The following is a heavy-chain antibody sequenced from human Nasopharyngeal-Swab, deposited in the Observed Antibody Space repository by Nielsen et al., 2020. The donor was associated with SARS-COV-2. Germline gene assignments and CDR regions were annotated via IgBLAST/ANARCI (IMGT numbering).Heavy chain of an antibody. CDR1: GYTFTSYA. CDR3: AVGKIAAGDYYYYYGMDV. V-gene: IGHV1-3*01. CDR2: INAGNGNT. Sequence: ASLNVSCKASGYTFTSYAMHWVRQAHGQRLEWMGWINAGNGNTKYSQKFQSRVTITRDTSASTAYMELSSLRSEDTAVYYCAVGKIAAGDYYYYYGMDVWGQGTTVTVSS. D-gene: IGHD6-13*01. J-gene: IGHJ6*02.